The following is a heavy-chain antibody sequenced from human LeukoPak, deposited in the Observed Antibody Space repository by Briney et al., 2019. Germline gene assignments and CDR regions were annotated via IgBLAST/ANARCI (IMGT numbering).Heavy chain of an antibody. CDR3: AKYARQWLVRAIDY. CDR2: ISGSGGST. V-gene: IGHV3-23*01. Sequence: AGGSLRLSCAASGFTFSSYAMSWVRQAPGKGLEWVSAISGSGGSTYYADSVKGRFTISRDNSKNTLYLPMHSLRAEDTAVYYCAKYARQWLVRAIDYWGQGTLVTVSS. CDR1: GFTFSSYA. D-gene: IGHD6-19*01. J-gene: IGHJ4*02.